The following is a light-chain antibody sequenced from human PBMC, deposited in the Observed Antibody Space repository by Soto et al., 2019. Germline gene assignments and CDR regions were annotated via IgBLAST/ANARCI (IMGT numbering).Light chain of an antibody. V-gene: IGKV1-5*01. CDR3: QQYNSYPWT. Sequence: IQMPQSPSTLSASVGDRVTLTCLASQSISSCLAWYQQKPGKAPKLLIYHAYSLESGVPSRFSGSESGTEFTLTINSLQPDDFATYYCQQYNSYPWTFGQGTKVDIK. CDR1: QSISSC. CDR2: HAY. J-gene: IGKJ1*01.